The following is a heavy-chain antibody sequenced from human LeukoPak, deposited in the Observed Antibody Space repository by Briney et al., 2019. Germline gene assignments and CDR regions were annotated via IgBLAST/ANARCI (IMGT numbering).Heavy chain of an antibody. V-gene: IGHV4-34*01. CDR1: GGSFSGYY. J-gene: IGHJ3*02. CDR3: ARSQSYYDSSGYYGVAFDI. D-gene: IGHD3-22*01. Sequence: SETLSLTCAVYGGSFSGYYWSWIHQPPGKGLEWIGEINHSGSTNYNPSLKSRVTISVDTSKNQFSLKLSSVTAADTAVYYCARSQSYYDSSGYYGVAFDIWGQGTMVTVSS. CDR2: INHSGST.